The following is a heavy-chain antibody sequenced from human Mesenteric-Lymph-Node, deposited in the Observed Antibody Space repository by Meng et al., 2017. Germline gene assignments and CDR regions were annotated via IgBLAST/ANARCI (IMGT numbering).Heavy chain of an antibody. CDR3: ARVVTALWGYYFDY. D-gene: IGHD2-21*02. Sequence: QLTVAGPGLVEPSGTLSLTCAVSGGSISSSNWWSWVRQPPGKGLEWIGEIYHSGSTNYNPSLKSRVTISVDKSKNQFSLKLSSVTAADTAVYYCARVVTALWGYYFDYWGQGTLVTVSS. V-gene: IGHV4-4*02. CDR1: GGSISSSNW. J-gene: IGHJ4*02. CDR2: IYHSGST.